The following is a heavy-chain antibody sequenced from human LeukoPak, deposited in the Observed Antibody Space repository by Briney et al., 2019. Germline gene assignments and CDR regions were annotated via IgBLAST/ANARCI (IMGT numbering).Heavy chain of an antibody. CDR3: AKGAFRDQVQGYYFMDV. CDR2: IKQDGSEK. D-gene: IGHD3-10*01. Sequence: GGSLRLSCAASGFTFSSYWMSWVRQAPGKGLEWVANIKQDGSEKYYVDSVKGRFIISRDNAKNSLYLQMNSLRAEDTAVYYCAKGAFRDQVQGYYFMDVWGKGTTVTVSS. CDR1: GFTFSSYW. J-gene: IGHJ6*03. V-gene: IGHV3-7*01.